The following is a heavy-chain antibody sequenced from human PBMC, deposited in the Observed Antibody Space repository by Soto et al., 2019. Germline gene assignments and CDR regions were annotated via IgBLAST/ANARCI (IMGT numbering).Heavy chain of an antibody. CDR3: ARDSAGIDY. V-gene: IGHV4-59*01. D-gene: IGHD3-10*01. CDR2: IYYSGST. J-gene: IGHJ4*02. Sequence: PSETLSLTCAVYGGSFSGYYWSWIRQPPGKGLEWIGYIYYSGSTNYNPSLKSRVTISVDTSKNQFSLKLSSVTAADTAVYYCARDSAGIDYWGQGTLVTVSS. CDR1: GGSFSGYY.